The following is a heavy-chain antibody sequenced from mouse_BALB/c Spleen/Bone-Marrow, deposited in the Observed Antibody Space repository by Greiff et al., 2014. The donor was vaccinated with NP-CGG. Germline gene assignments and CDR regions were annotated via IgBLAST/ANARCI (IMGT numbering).Heavy chain of an antibody. Sequence: VQLQQSGTELVRPGTSVKVSCKASGYAFTNYLIEWVKQRPGQGLEWIGVINPGSGDTSNNEKFRGKATLTADKSSSTAYMQXXXXTSDDSAVYFCARNANWLFAYWGQGTLVTVSA. CDR1: GYAFTNYL. CDR2: INPGSGDT. CDR3: ARNANWLFAY. V-gene: IGHV1-54*01. J-gene: IGHJ3*01. D-gene: IGHD4-1*01.